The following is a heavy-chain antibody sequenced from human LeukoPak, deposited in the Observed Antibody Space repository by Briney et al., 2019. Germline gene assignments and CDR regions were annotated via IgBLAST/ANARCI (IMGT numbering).Heavy chain of an antibody. V-gene: IGHV1-8*03. J-gene: IGHJ4*02. CDR2: MNPNSGNT. D-gene: IGHD3-3*01. Sequence: ASVKVSCKASGYTFTIYDINWVRQATGQGLEWMGWMNPNSGNTGCAQKVQGRVTITRNTSISTAYMELSSLRSEDTAVYYCARGTGRFLALFDYWGQGTLVTVSS. CDR1: GYTFTIYD. CDR3: ARGTGRFLALFDY.